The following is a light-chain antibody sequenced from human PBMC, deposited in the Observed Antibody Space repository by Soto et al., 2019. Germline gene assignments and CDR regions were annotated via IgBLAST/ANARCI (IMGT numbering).Light chain of an antibody. V-gene: IGKV2-28*01. J-gene: IGKJ4*01. CDR2: LAS. CDR1: ESLLYTNGHNY. CDR3: MQALQTPLT. Sequence: DIVMTQSPLSLPVTLGEPASTSCRSSESLLYTNGHNYVDWYLQKPGQSPQLLIYLASKRASGVPDRFSGRGSGTDFTLEISRVEAEDVGIYYCMQALQTPLTFGGGTKVDIK.